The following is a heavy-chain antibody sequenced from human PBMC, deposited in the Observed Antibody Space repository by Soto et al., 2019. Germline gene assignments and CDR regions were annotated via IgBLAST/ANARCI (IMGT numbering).Heavy chain of an antibody. D-gene: IGHD2-8*01. Sequence: GASVKVSCKASGYTFTSYGISWVRQAPGQGLEWMGWISAYNGNTNYAQKLQGRVTMTTDTSTSTAYMELRSLRSDDTAVYYCASEKGYCTNGVCYTGGGPQNPWGQGTLVTVSS. CDR2: ISAYNGNT. CDR1: GYTFTSYG. V-gene: IGHV1-18*01. CDR3: ASEKGYCTNGVCYTGGGPQNP. J-gene: IGHJ5*02.